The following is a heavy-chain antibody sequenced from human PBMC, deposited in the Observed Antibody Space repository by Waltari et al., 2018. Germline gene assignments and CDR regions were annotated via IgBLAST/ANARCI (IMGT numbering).Heavy chain of an antibody. J-gene: IGHJ2*01. CDR1: GFTVSSNY. CDR2: IYTGGRT. CDR3: ARDGGSGDNYKWYFDL. V-gene: IGHV3-53*01. D-gene: IGHD2-15*01. Sequence: EVQLVESGGGLIQPGGSLRLSCTASGFTVSSNYMSWVRQAPGKGLEWVSVIYTGGRTNYADSVKGRFTISRDNPKNTLYLQMKSLRAEDTAVYYCARDGGSGDNYKWYFDLWGRGTLVTVSS.